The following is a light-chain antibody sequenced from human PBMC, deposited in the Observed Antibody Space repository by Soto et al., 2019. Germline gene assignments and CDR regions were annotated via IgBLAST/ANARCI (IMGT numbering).Light chain of an antibody. J-gene: IGLJ1*01. Sequence: QSVLTQPASVSGSPGQSITISCTGTSCDVGGYNYVSWYQQHPGKAPKLIIYEVSNRPSGVSNRFSGSKSGNTASLTISGLQAEDEADYYCSSYTSSSTPVVFGTGTKVTVL. V-gene: IGLV2-14*01. CDR3: SSYTSSSTPVV. CDR2: EVS. CDR1: SCDVGGYNY.